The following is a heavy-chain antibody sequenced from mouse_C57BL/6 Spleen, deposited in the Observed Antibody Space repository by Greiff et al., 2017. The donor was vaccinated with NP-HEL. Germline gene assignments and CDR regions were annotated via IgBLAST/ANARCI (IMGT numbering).Heavy chain of an antibody. CDR1: GFTFSSYA. D-gene: IGHD1-1*01. CDR2: ISSGGDYI. V-gene: IGHV5-9-1*02. Sequence: EVMLVESGEGLVKPGGSLKLSCAASGFTFSSYAMSWVRQTPEKRLEWVAYISSGGDYIYYADTVKGRFTISRDNARNTLYLQMSSLKSEDTAMYYCTREDLLYYAMDYWGQGTSVTVSS. J-gene: IGHJ4*01. CDR3: TREDLLYYAMDY.